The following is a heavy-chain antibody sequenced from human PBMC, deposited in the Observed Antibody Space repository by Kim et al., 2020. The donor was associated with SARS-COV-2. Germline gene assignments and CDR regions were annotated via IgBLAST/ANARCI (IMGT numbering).Heavy chain of an antibody. D-gene: IGHD6-13*01. J-gene: IGHJ6*02. CDR3: AQSTAAAGTGYYYGMDV. V-gene: IGHV1-69*02. Sequence: FQGRVTITADKSTSTAYMELSSLRSEDTAVYYCAQSTAAAGTGYYYGMDVWGQGTTVTVSS.